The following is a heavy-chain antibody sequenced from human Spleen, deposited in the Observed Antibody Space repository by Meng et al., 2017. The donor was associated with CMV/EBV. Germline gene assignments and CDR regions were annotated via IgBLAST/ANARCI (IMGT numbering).Heavy chain of an antibody. CDR3: ASLIVVVPAATDYYYYGMDV. V-gene: IGHV3-21*01. J-gene: IGHJ6*02. CDR1: GFTFSSYS. D-gene: IGHD2-2*01. Sequence: GESLKISCAASGFTFSSYSMNWVRQAPGKGLERVSSISSSSSYIYYADSVKGRFTISRDNAKNSLYLQMNSLRAEDTAVYYCASLIVVVPAATDYYYYGMDVWGQGTTVTVSS. CDR2: ISSSSSYI.